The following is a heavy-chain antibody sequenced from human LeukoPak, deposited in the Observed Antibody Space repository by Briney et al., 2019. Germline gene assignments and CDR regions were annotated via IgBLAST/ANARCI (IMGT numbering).Heavy chain of an antibody. D-gene: IGHD1-26*01. Sequence: QPGGSLRLSCAASGFTVSSNYMSWVRQAPGKGLEWVSVIYSGGSTYYADSVKGRFTISRDNSKNTLYLQMNSLRAEDTAVFFCARESIIVGARHPHYFFDFWGQGTLVTVSS. CDR1: GFTVSSNY. CDR3: ARESIIVGARHPHYFFDF. J-gene: IGHJ4*02. CDR2: IYSGGST. V-gene: IGHV3-66*02.